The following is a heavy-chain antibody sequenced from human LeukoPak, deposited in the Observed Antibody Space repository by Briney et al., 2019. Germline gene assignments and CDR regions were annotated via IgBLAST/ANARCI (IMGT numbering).Heavy chain of an antibody. D-gene: IGHD4-17*01. CDR3: ARGSLSTAPHFDH. CDR2: TRNKANSDTT. J-gene: IGHJ4*02. CDR1: GFTCSDHY. Sequence: PGGSLRLSCAASGFTCSDHYMDWVRQAPGKGLEWVGRTRNKANSDTTEYAASVKGRFTISRDDSKNSLYLQMNSLKTEDTAVYYCARGSLSTAPHFDHWGQRTLVTVSS. V-gene: IGHV3-72*01.